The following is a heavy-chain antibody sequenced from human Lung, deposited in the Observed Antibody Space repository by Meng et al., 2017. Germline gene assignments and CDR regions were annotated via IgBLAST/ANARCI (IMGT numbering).Heavy chain of an antibody. V-gene: IGHV3-23*01. D-gene: IGHD2-8*02. Sequence: EVQLLESGGGLVQPGGSLRLSWSASGFTFSNYAISWVRQAPEKGLEWVSATAATDGGTYHAASVRGRFTISRDNSKNTLSLQMNSLRADDTAIYYCARGTRVSCTGVICYPFDFWGQGTLVTVSS. CDR3: ARGTRVSCTGVICYPFDF. J-gene: IGHJ4*02. CDR1: GFTFSNYA. CDR2: TAATDGGT.